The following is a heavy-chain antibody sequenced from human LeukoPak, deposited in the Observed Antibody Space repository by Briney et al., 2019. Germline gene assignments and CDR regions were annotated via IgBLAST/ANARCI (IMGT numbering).Heavy chain of an antibody. V-gene: IGHV3-30*18. J-gene: IGHJ4*02. CDR3: AKGPLRGTAAAFDY. CDR1: GFTFNNYG. D-gene: IGHD2-2*01. CDR2: ISYDGRNK. Sequence: GGSLRLSCAASGFTFNNYGMHWVRQAPGKGLEWVAVISYDGRNKHYPDSVKGRFTISRDISTDTLWLQMDSLRTEDTAVYYCAKGPLRGTAAAFDYWGQGPLVTVSS.